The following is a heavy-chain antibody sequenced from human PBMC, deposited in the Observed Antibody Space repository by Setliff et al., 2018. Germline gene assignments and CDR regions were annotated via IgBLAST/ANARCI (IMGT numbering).Heavy chain of an antibody. D-gene: IGHD6-6*01. Sequence: SETLSLTCTVSGGSISRYHWSWIRQPPGKGLEWIGSIYYSGSTYYNPSLKSRITISVDTSKNQFSLKLSSVTAADTAVYYCARELVATWRGYSSSSPRYYFDNWGQGTLVTVPQ. J-gene: IGHJ4*02. CDR2: IYYSGST. CDR1: GGSISRYH. CDR3: ARELVATWRGYSSSSPRYYFDN. V-gene: IGHV4-59*05.